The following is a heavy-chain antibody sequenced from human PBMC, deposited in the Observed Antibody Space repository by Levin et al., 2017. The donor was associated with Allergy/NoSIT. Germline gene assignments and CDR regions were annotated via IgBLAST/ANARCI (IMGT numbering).Heavy chain of an antibody. CDR1: GFDFRGSA. V-gene: IGHV3-23*01. CDR3: AKELRPNDY. CDR2: LSISGDRI. Sequence: GGSLRLSCATSGFDFRGSAMTWVRQAPGKGLEWVAALSISGDRILYADSVKGRFTISRDNTKSTLYLQMNSLRVEDTAVYYCAKELRPNDYWGQGTQVTVSS. J-gene: IGHJ4*02.